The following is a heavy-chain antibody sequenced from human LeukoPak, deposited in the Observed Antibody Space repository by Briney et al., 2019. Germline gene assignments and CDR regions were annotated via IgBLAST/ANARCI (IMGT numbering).Heavy chain of an antibody. CDR3: AKGTGSTSGWYYFDF. CDR2: ISYDGSNK. Sequence: GGSLRLSCAASGFTFSTYHMHRVRQAPGQGLEGVADISYDGSNKDFADSVKGRFTISRHSSKSTLYLQMNSLRSEDTAVYYCAKGTGSTSGWYYFDFWGQGTLVTVSS. D-gene: IGHD6-19*01. J-gene: IGHJ4*02. CDR1: GFTFSTYH. V-gene: IGHV3-30*18.